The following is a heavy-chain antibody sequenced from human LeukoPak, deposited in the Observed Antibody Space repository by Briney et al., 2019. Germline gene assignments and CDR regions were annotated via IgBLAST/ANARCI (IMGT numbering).Heavy chain of an antibody. D-gene: IGHD3-16*01. CDR3: AKLSYEGDY. V-gene: IGHV1-46*01. Sequence: ASVKVSCKASGYTFTSYYMHWVRQAPGQGLEWMGIINPSGGSTSCAQKFQGRVTMTRDTSTSTVYMELSSLRSDDTAVYYCAKLSYEGDYWGQGTLVTVSS. CDR2: INPSGGST. CDR1: GYTFTSYY. J-gene: IGHJ4*02.